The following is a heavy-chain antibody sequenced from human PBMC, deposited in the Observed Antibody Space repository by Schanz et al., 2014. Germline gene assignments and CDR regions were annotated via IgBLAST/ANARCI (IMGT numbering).Heavy chain of an antibody. J-gene: IGHJ4*02. Sequence: VQLVESGGGLVQPGGSLRLSCAASGFTFSTYWMTWIRQAPGKGLEWVSYITSGSAKFYADSVKGRFTISRDNAKNSLYLQMNSLRAEDTAVYYCAREKRRTEVVLDHWGQETLVTVS. CDR3: AREKRRTEVVLDH. CDR2: ITSGSAK. CDR1: GFTFSTYW. V-gene: IGHV3-11*01.